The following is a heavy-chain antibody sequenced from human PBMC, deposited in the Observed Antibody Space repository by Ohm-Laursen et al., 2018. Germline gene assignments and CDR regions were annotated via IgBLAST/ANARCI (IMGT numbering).Heavy chain of an antibody. V-gene: IGHV3-30*18. D-gene: IGHD3-3*01. CDR1: GFTFSSYG. CDR3: AKDEYYDFWSGYYRNYYYYGMDV. J-gene: IGHJ6*02. CDR2: ISYDGSNK. Sequence: SLRLSCAASGFTFSSYGMHWVRQAPGRGLEWVAVISYDGSNKYYADSVKGRFTISRDNSKNTLYLQMNSLRAEDTAVYYCAKDEYYDFWSGYYRNYYYYGMDVWGQGTTVTVSS.